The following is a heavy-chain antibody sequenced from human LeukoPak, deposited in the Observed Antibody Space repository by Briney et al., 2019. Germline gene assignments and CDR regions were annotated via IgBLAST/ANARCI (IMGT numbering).Heavy chain of an antibody. CDR3: ARAYGWYDILTGSIQYYFDY. CDR2: ISSNGGSI. Sequence: PGGSLRLSCAASGFPFSDYAMHWVRPAPGEELEYVSAISSNGGSIHYANSVKGRFTISRDNSKNTLYLQMDSLRAEDMAVYYCARAYGWYDILTGSIQYYFDYWGQGTLVTVSS. V-gene: IGHV3-64*01. CDR1: GFPFSDYA. J-gene: IGHJ4*02. D-gene: IGHD3-9*01.